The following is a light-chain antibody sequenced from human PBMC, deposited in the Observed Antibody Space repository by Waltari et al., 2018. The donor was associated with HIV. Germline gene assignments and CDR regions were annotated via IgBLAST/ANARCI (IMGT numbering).Light chain of an antibody. CDR2: SNK. CDR1: CSTIGWNT. J-gene: IGLJ2*01. CDR3: ATWDDSLDGPV. V-gene: IGLV1-44*01. Sequence: QSVLTHPPSSSGTPGPRVTISCSGSCSTIGWNTVNWYQELPGTAPKLLIYSNKQRPSRVPDRISGSKSGTTASLASSGRQADDETTYYCATWDDSLDGPVFGGGTKRTVL.